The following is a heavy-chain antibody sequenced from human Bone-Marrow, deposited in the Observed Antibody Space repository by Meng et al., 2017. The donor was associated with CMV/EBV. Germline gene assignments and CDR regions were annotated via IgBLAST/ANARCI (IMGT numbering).Heavy chain of an antibody. Sequence: ASVKVSCKASGGTFSSYAISWVRQAPGQGLEWVAIINPSGGSTNYAQKFQGRVTMTRDTSTSTVYMELSSLTSEDTAVYYCARDHLVRHDYSKPHFDSWGQGTLVTVSS. CDR2: INPSGGST. D-gene: IGHD4-11*01. J-gene: IGHJ4*02. CDR3: ARDHLVRHDYSKPHFDS. CDR1: GGTFSSYA. V-gene: IGHV1-46*01.